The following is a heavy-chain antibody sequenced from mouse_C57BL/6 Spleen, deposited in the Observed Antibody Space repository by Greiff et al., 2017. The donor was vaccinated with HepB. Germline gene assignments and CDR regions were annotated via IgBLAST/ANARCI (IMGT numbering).Heavy chain of an antibody. CDR1: GFNIKDDY. V-gene: IGHV14-4*01. J-gene: IGHJ4*01. CDR3: TTAMIRGYYCYAMDY. CDR2: IDPENGDT. D-gene: IGHD2-4*01. Sequence: VHVKQSGAELVRPGASVKLSCTASGFNIKDDYMHWVKQRPEQGLEWIGWIDPENGDTEYASKFQGKATITADTSSNTAYLQLSSLTSEDTAVYYCTTAMIRGYYCYAMDYWGQGTSVTVSS.